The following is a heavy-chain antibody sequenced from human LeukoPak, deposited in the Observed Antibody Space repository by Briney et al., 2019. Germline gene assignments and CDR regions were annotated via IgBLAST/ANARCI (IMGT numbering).Heavy chain of an antibody. CDR3: ARRHYYYDRSGFYYYFDT. V-gene: IGHV5-51*01. Sequence: GESLKISCKGSGYSFTNYWIGWVRQIPGKGLEWMGIISPGDSNTRYSPSFQGQVIISTDKSISPAYLQWSSLKASDTAMYYCARRHYYYDRSGFYYYFDTWGQGTQLTVTS. J-gene: IGHJ4*02. CDR2: ISPGDSNT. CDR1: GYSFTNYW. D-gene: IGHD3-22*01.